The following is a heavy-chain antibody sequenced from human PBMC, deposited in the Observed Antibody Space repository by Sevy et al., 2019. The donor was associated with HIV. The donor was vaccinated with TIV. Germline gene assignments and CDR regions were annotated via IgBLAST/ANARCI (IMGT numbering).Heavy chain of an antibody. J-gene: IGHJ3*02. D-gene: IGHD3-22*01. Sequence: GGSLRLSCAASGFTFSSYAMSWVRQAPGKGLEWVSAISGSGGSTYYGGSVKGRFTISRDNSKNTLYLQMNSLRAEDTAVYYCAKDNYYDSSGYLRDAFDIWGQGTMVTVSS. CDR1: GFTFSSYA. CDR2: ISGSGGST. CDR3: AKDNYYDSSGYLRDAFDI. V-gene: IGHV3-23*01.